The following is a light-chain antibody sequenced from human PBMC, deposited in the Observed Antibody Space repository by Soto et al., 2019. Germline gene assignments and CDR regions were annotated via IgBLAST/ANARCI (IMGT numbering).Light chain of an antibody. CDR3: AAWDDSLNGLV. Sequence: QPVLTQPPSASGTPGQRVTIFCSGSSSNIGSNTVNWYQQLPGTAPKLLIYNNDQRPSGVPDRFSGSKSGTSASLAISGLQSEDEADYYCAAWDDSLNGLVFGGGTQLTVL. CDR2: NND. J-gene: IGLJ2*01. V-gene: IGLV1-44*01. CDR1: SSNIGSNT.